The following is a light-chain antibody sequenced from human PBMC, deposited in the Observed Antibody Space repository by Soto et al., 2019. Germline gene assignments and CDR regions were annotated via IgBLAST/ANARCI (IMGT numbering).Light chain of an antibody. CDR3: CSYAGSSTFPYV. CDR1: SSDVGGYNY. CDR2: DVS. J-gene: IGLJ1*01. V-gene: IGLV2-14*01. Sequence: QSVLTQPASVSGSPGQSITISCTGTSSDVGGYNYVSWYQQYPGKAPKLMIYDVSNRPSGVSNRFSGSKSGNTASLTISGLQAEDEADYYCCSYAGSSTFPYVFGTGTKVTV.